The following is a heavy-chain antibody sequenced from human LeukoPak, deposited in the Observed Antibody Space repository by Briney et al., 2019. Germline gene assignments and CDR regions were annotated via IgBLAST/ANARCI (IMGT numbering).Heavy chain of an antibody. J-gene: IGHJ4*02. CDR1: GFTFSSYA. Sequence: QPGRSLRLSCAASGFTFSSYAMHWVRQAPGKGLEWVAVISYDGSNKYYADSVKGRFTISRDNSKNTLYLQMNSLRAEDTAVYYCARGLDRSCREFDYWGQGTLVTVSS. CDR2: ISYDGSNK. D-gene: IGHD1-26*01. V-gene: IGHV3-30-3*01. CDR3: ARGLDRSCREFDY.